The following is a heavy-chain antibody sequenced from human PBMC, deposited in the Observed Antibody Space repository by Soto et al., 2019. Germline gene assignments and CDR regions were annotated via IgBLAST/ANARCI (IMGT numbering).Heavy chain of an antibody. D-gene: IGHD6-19*01. CDR1: GFTLSSYW. J-gene: IGHJ4*02. CDR3: ARRVAVAGTFHFDY. V-gene: IGHV3-7*01. Sequence: GGSLRLSCAASGFTLSSYWMSWVRQAPGKGLEWVANIKQDGSEKYYVDSVKGRFTISRDNAKNSLYLQMNSLRAEDTAVYYCARRVAVAGTFHFDYWGQGTLVTVSS. CDR2: IKQDGSEK.